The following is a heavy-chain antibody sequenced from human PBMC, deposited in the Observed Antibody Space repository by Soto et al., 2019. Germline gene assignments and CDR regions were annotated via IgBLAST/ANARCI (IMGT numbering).Heavy chain of an antibody. CDR3: AGASGSSSNIDY. Sequence: QVQLQESGPGLVKPSQTLSLTCTVSGGSISSGGYYWSWIRQHPGKGLEWIGYIYYSGSTYYNPSLQSRVPISVATAKNQFSLKLSSVTAADTAVYYCAGASGSSSNIDYWGQGTLVTVSS. CDR2: IYYSGST. J-gene: IGHJ4*02. CDR1: GGSISSGGYY. V-gene: IGHV4-31*03. D-gene: IGHD6-13*01.